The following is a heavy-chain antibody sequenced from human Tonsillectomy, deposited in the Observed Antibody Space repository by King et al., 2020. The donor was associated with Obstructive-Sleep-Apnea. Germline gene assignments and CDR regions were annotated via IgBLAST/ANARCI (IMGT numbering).Heavy chain of an antibody. CDR2: ISYDGSNK. CDR1: GFTFSSYA. CDR3: ARPYYYDCSATSPYFQH. V-gene: IGHV3-30*04. D-gene: IGHD3-22*01. J-gene: IGHJ1*01. Sequence: VQLVESGGGVVQPGRSLRLSCAASGFTFSSYAMHWVRQAPGKGLEWVAVISYDGSNKYYADSVKGRFTISRDNSKNTLYLQMNSLRAEDTAVYYCARPYYYDCSATSPYFQHWGQGTLVTVSS.